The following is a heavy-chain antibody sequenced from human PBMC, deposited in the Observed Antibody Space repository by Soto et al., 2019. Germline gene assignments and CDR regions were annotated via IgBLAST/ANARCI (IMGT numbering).Heavy chain of an antibody. CDR2: ISGSGGST. D-gene: IGHD5-12*01. CDR3: AKTSGYSGYDPLDY. CDR1: GFTFSSYA. Sequence: PVRSLRLSCAASGFTFSSYAMSWVRQGPGKGLEWVAAISGSGGSTYYADSVKGRFTISRDNSKNTLYLQMNSLRAEDTAVYYCAKTSGYSGYDPLDYWGQGTLVTVSS. J-gene: IGHJ4*02. V-gene: IGHV3-23*01.